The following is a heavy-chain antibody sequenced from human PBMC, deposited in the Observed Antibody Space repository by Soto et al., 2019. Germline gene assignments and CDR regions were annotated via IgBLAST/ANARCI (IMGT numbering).Heavy chain of an antibody. V-gene: IGHV3-15*01. J-gene: IGHJ4*02. CDR3: ATCYGSGTDCQEDYLAF. CDR1: GFTFTNAW. Sequence: GSLRLSCAASGFTFTNAWMSWVRQAPGKGLEWVGRVKRKTNGGTTDYAAPVKDRFNISRDDSKNTLYLQMNSLKTEDTAVYYCATCYGSGTDCQEDYLAFWGQGTPVTVSS. CDR2: VKRKTNGGTT. D-gene: IGHD3-10*01.